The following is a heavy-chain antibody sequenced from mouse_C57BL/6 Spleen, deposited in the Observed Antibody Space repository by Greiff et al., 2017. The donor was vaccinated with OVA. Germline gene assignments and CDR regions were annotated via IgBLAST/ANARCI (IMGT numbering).Heavy chain of an antibody. CDR1: GYTFTSYW. J-gene: IGHJ1*03. CDR2: INPSDGGT. V-gene: IGHV1-53*01. Sequence: QVQLKQPGTELVKPGASVKLSCKASGYTFTSYWMHWVRQRPGQGLEWVGNINPSDGGTNYHDKFKGKATLTVDKSTSTAYMQLSSLTSEDSAVYYYARYNTTVVARYCDVWGTGTTVTVSS. CDR3: ARYNTTVVARYCDV. D-gene: IGHD1-1*01.